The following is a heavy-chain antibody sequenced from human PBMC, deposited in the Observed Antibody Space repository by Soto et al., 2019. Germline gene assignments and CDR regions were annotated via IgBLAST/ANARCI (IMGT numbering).Heavy chain of an antibody. CDR2: INHSGST. J-gene: IGHJ1*01. V-gene: IGHV4-34*01. CDR1: GGHLIRYD. CDR3: ARGSSTGTSGGYFQH. D-gene: IGHD1-1*01. Sequence: SETLSLNCAVLGGHLIRYDWSGIRQPPGKGLEWIGEINHSGSTNYNPSLKSRVTISVDTSKNQFSLKLSSVTAADTAVYYCARGSSTGTSGGYFQHWGQGTLVTVSS.